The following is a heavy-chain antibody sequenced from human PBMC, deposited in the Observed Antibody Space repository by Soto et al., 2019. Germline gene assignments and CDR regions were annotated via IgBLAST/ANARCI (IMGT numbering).Heavy chain of an antibody. CDR3: ARQVVDGTVAGSGSFDY. J-gene: IGHJ4*02. CDR2: INYSGRT. D-gene: IGHD3-10*01. Sequence: SETLSLTCAVYGGSFNDFSWSWIRQPPGKGLEYIGEINYSGRTNYKSSLKSRAAISADRSKNQFSLKLSSVTAADTAVYYCARQVVDGTVAGSGSFDYWGQGTLVTVSS. CDR1: GGSFNDFS. V-gene: IGHV4-34*01.